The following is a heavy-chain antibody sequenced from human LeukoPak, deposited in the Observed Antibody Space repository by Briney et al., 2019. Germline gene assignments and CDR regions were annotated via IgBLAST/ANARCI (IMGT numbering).Heavy chain of an antibody. J-gene: IGHJ4*02. Sequence: SETLSLTCTVSGGSISSYYWSWIRQPAGKGLEWIGRIYTSGSTNYNPPLKSRVTMSVDTSKNQFSLKLSSVTAADTAVYYCAREYYDILTGYRRLDYWGQGTLVTVSS. CDR3: AREYYDILTGYRRLDY. CDR2: IYTSGST. D-gene: IGHD3-9*01. CDR1: GGSISSYY. V-gene: IGHV4-4*07.